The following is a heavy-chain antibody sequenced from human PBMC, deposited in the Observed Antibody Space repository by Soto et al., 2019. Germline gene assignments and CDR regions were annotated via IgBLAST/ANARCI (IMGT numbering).Heavy chain of an antibody. Sequence: PSETLSLTCTVSGGSVSSGSYYWSWIRQPPGKGLEWIGYIYYSGSTNYNPSLKSRVTISVDTSKNQSSLKLSSVTAADTAVYYCARDEIMITFGGVIDYYYYGMDVWGQGTTVTVSS. J-gene: IGHJ6*02. D-gene: IGHD3-16*02. CDR2: IYYSGST. CDR3: ARDEIMITFGGVIDYYYYGMDV. CDR1: GGSVSSGSYY. V-gene: IGHV4-61*01.